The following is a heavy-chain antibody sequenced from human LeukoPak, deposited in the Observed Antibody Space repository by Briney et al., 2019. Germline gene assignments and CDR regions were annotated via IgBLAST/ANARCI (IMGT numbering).Heavy chain of an antibody. J-gene: IGHJ3*02. CDR2: IYHSGST. V-gene: IGHV4-38-2*01. D-gene: IGHD6-13*01. Sequence: PSETLSLTCAVSGYSISSGYYWGWIRQPPGKGLEWIGSIYHSGSTYYNPSLKSRVTISVDTSKNQFSLKLSSVTAADTAVYYCARSGQMYSSSPQRSAFDIWGQGTMVTVSS. CDR3: ARSGQMYSSSPQRSAFDI. CDR1: GYSISSGYY.